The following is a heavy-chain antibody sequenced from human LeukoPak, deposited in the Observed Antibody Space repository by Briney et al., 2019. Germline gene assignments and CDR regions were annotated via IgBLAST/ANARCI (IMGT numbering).Heavy chain of an antibody. J-gene: IGHJ4*02. CDR3: TRASVAGRHYFDY. Sequence: GGSLRLSCAASGFIFSKYAMSWVRQAPGKGLEWVSAISGSGSSTFYTDSVKGRFTISRDNSKNTLYLQMNSLRAEDTAVYYCTRASVAGRHYFDYWGQGTLVTVSS. D-gene: IGHD6-19*01. V-gene: IGHV3-23*01. CDR2: ISGSGSST. CDR1: GFIFSKYA.